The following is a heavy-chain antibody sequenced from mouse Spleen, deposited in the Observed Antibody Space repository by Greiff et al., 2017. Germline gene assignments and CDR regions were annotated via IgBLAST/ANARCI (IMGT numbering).Heavy chain of an antibody. CDR1: GFTFSDYY. D-gene: IGHD2-3*01. CDR3: ARVMISWFAY. J-gene: IGHJ3*01. CDR2: INYDGSST. Sequence: EVQLVESEGGLVQPGRSMKLSCTASGFTFSDYYMAWVRQVPEKGLEWVANINYDGSSTYYLDSLKSRFIISRDNAKNILYLQMSSLKSEDTATDYCARVMISWFAYWGQGTLVTVSA. V-gene: IGHV5-16*01.